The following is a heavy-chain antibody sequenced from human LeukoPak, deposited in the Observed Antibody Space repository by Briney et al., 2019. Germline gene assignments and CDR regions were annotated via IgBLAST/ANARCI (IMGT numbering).Heavy chain of an antibody. CDR3: ARDRSSGWFSYMDV. CDR2: IYSDGRT. Sequence: SGGSLRLSCGASGFTVSSNYMSWVRQAPGKGLEWISVIYSDGRTYYADSVKGRFTISRGNSKNTLYLQMNSLRAEDAAVYYCARDRSSGWFSYMDVWGKGTTVTVSS. J-gene: IGHJ6*03. V-gene: IGHV3-53*01. CDR1: GFTVSSNY. D-gene: IGHD6-19*01.